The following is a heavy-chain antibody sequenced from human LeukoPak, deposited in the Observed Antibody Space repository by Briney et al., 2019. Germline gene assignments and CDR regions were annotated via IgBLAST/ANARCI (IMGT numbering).Heavy chain of an antibody. D-gene: IGHD1-1*01. V-gene: IGHV4-4*07. J-gene: IGHJ4*02. CDR2: IYSSGST. CDR1: GGSISGQY. CDR3: ARGNSNNWSPLDY. Sequence: SETLSLTCIVSGGSISGQYWSWVRQPAGKGLEWIGRIYSSGSTTYSSSLKSRVTMSIDTSKNQFSLRLKSVTAADTAVYYCARGNSNNWSPLDYWGQGTLVTVSS.